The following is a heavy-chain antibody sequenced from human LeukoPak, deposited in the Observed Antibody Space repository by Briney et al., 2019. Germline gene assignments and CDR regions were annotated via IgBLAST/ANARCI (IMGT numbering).Heavy chain of an antibody. Sequence: PSETLSLTCAVYGGSFSGYYWSWIRQPPGKGLEWIGYIYYSGSTNYNPSLKSRVTISVDTSKNQFSLKLSSVTAADTAVYYCARGSGYYYRFDYWGQGTLVTVSS. V-gene: IGHV4-59*01. CDR1: GGSFSGYY. CDR2: IYYSGST. D-gene: IGHD3-22*01. CDR3: ARGSGYYYRFDY. J-gene: IGHJ4*02.